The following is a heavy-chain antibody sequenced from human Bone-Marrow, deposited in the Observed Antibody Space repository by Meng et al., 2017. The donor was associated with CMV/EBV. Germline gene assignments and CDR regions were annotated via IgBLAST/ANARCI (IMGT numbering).Heavy chain of an antibody. CDR2: IYSGGST. D-gene: IGHD2-2*01. Sequence: GGSLRLSCAASGFTVSSNYMSWVRQAPGKGLEWVSVIYSGGSTYYADSVKGRFTISRDNSKNTLYLQMNSLRAEDTAVYYFARNCSSNSCYMGYYYYYYGMDVWGQGTTVTVSS. CDR1: GFTVSSNY. V-gene: IGHV3-53*01. CDR3: ARNCSSNSCYMGYYYYYYGMDV. J-gene: IGHJ6*02.